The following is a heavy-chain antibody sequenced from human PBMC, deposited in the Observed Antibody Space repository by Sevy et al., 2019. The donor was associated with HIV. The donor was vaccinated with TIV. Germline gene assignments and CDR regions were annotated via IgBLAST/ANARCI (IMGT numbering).Heavy chain of an antibody. Sequence: GGSLRLSCSGSGISISAYAMTWVRQTPGKGLEWVSGISAAGYSTYYADSVQGRFSISRDNSKNTFYLQMNSLRADDTAIYYCATDAYNDFLTGYPLHFQYWGQGSLVTVSS. CDR1: GISISAYA. D-gene: IGHD3-9*01. CDR2: ISAAGYST. CDR3: ATDAYNDFLTGYPLHFQY. V-gene: IGHV3-23*01. J-gene: IGHJ4*02.